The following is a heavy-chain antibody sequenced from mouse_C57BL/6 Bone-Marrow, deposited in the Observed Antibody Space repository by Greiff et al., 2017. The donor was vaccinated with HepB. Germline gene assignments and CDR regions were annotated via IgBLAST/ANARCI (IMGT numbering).Heavy chain of an antibody. CDR2: IWRGGST. CDR1: GFSLTSYG. J-gene: IGHJ4*01. V-gene: IGHV2-5*01. Sequence: VMLVESGPGLVQPSQSLSITCTVSGFSLTSYGVHWVRQSPGKGLEWLGVIWRGGSTDYNAAFMSRLSITKDNSKSQVFFKMNSLQADDTAIYYCAKNWPSYYYAMDYWGQGTSVTVSS. CDR3: AKNWPSYYYAMDY.